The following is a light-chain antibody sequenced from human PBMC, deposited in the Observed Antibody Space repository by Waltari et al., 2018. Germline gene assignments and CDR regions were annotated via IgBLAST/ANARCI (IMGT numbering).Light chain of an antibody. CDR2: GNH. CDR1: SSNIAVNT. V-gene: IGLV1-44*01. CDR3: AAWDDSLYGRV. J-gene: IGLJ2*01. Sequence: QSVLTQPPSASGTPGQTVRISCSGGSSNIAVNTVNWYQQLPGMPPKLPVNGNHQRPYGVPDRFSGAKSGTSASRAISGLQSEDEADYYCAAWDDSLYGRVFGGGTKLTVL.